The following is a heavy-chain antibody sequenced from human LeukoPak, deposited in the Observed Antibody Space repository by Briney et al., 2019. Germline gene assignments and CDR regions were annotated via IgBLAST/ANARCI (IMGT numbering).Heavy chain of an antibody. Sequence: GESLQISCKGSGYSFSNYWIGWVRQMPGKGLEWMEIINPGDSDTRYSPSFQGQVTISADKSTNTAYLQWSSLRASDTAIYYCARQTGDKGIDYWGQGTLVTVSS. CDR3: ARQTGDKGIDY. CDR1: GYSFSNYW. J-gene: IGHJ4*02. V-gene: IGHV5-51*01. CDR2: INPGDSDT. D-gene: IGHD7-27*01.